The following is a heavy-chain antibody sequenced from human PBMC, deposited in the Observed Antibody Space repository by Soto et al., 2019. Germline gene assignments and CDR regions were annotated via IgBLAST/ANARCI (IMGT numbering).Heavy chain of an antibody. V-gene: IGHV4-39*02. J-gene: IGHJ4*01. Sequence: QQQLQESGPGLVKPSETLSLTCTFSGDSISSSKYYWGWIRQPPGKGLEWIGSIYYSGSPYYNSSLTMRVTISVDTSKNHFSLKLTSMTAADTAVYYSATLPHYGDPSAGFWGHGILVTVSS. CDR2: IYYSGSP. D-gene: IGHD4-17*01. CDR3: ATLPHYGDPSAGF. CDR1: GDSISSSKYY.